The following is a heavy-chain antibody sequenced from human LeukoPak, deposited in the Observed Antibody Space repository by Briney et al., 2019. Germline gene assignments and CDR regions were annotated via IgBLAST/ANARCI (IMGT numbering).Heavy chain of an antibody. CDR2: ISTSGSTK. CDR1: GFTFSSYE. D-gene: IGHD3-22*01. V-gene: IGHV3-48*03. J-gene: IGHJ4*02. CDR3: ARGPTYYDSGGFYSEY. Sequence: GGSLRLSCAASGFTFSSYEMNWVRQAPGKGLEWVSYISTSGSTKYYADSVKGRFTISRDNAKNSLYLQMNSLRAEDTAVYYCARGPTYYDSGGFYSEYWGQGTLVTVSS.